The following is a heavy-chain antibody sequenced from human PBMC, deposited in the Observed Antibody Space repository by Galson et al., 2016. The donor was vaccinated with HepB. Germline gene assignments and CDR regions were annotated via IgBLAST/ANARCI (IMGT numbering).Heavy chain of an antibody. CDR2: ISYDGGNK. J-gene: IGHJ4*02. CDR3: ATDSTRSGMTKNYFEN. CDR1: GLTFDDYA. D-gene: IGHD1-14*01. Sequence: SLRLSCAASGLTFDDYAMHWVRQAPGKGLEWVAIISYDGGNKYYADSVKGRFTISRDNPKNTLYLQMHSLRAEDTAIYYCATDSTRSGMTKNYFENWGQGTLFTVSS. V-gene: IGHV3-30*03.